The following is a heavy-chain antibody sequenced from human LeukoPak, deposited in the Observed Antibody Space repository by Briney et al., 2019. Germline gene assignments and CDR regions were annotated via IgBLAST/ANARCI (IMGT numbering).Heavy chain of an antibody. Sequence: GGSLRLSCAASGFTFRKYWMLWVRQAPGKGLESVSRINTDGTVTTYADSVKGRFTVSRDNADNTMFLQMNSVRDEDTAVYYCATKQWLAPPPDSWGQGTPVTVSS. J-gene: IGHJ4*02. CDR1: GFTFRKYW. D-gene: IGHD6-19*01. CDR3: ATKQWLAPPPDS. V-gene: IGHV3-74*01. CDR2: INTDGTVT.